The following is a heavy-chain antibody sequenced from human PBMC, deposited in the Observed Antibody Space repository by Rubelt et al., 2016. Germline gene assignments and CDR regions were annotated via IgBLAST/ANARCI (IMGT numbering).Heavy chain of an antibody. V-gene: IGHV3-30*04. CDR3: ARDYSNDWYPDC. Sequence: QVQLVESGGGVVQPGRSLRLSCAASGFTFSSYAMHWVRQAPGKGLEWVAVISYDGSNKYYVDSVKGRFTISRDNSKNTLYLQMNSLRPEDTAMYYCARDYSNDWYPDCWGQGTLVTVSS. D-gene: IGHD6-19*01. CDR2: ISYDGSNK. CDR1: GFTFSSYA. J-gene: IGHJ4*02.